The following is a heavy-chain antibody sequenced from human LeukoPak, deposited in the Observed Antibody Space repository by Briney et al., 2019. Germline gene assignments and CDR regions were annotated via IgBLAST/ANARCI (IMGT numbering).Heavy chain of an antibody. J-gene: IGHJ3*02. D-gene: IGHD3-22*01. Sequence: SETLSLTCAVYGGSFSGYYWSWIRQPPGKGLEWIGEINHSGSTNYNPSLKSRVTISVDTSKNQFSLKLSSVTAADTAVYYCARGQYDNSGPEFDIWGQGTMVTVSS. CDR2: INHSGST. CDR1: GGSFSGYY. V-gene: IGHV4-34*01. CDR3: ARGQYDNSGPEFDI.